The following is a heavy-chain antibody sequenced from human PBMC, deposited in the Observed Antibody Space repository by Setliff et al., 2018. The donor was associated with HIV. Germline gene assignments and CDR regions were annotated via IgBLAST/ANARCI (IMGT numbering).Heavy chain of an antibody. CDR1: GVPLSDYY. D-gene: IGHD2-21*02. CDR3: ARGQGCGGGCHYAFEM. J-gene: IGHJ3*02. CDR2: INHRGDT. Sequence: SETLSLTCTLNGVPLSDYYWTWIRQPPGKGLEWIGDINHRGDTKYNPSLRSRVIISVDKSKNQFSLNLNSVTAADTAVYYCARGQGCGGGCHYAFEMWGQGTMVTVSS. V-gene: IGHV4-34*01.